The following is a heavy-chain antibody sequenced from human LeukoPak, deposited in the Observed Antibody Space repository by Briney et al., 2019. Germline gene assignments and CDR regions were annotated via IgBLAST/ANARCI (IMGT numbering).Heavy chain of an antibody. CDR1: GFTFSRYA. J-gene: IGHJ4*02. Sequence: GGSLRLSCAASGFTFSRYAMNWVRQAPGKGLEWVSAITSGGDSTFYAHSVKGRFTISRDNSKNTLYLQMNSLRAEDTAVYYCAKDLILSSPDDYWGQGTLVTVSS. CDR2: ITSGGDST. CDR3: AKDLILSSPDDY. V-gene: IGHV3-23*01.